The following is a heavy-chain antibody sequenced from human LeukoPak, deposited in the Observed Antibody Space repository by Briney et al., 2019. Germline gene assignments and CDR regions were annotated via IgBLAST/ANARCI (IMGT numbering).Heavy chain of an antibody. CDR1: GFTFRSYG. D-gene: IGHD6-13*01. J-gene: IGHJ4*02. V-gene: IGHV3-30*02. CDR3: ARAEQQLVRAAFFDY. CDR2: MRYDGSYK. Sequence: GGSLRLSCAASGFTFRSYGMHWVRQAPGKGLEWVTFMRYDGSYKYYADSVKGRFTISRDNSKNTLYLQMNSLRVEDTDVYYCARAEQQLVRAAFFDYWGKGTLVTVSS.